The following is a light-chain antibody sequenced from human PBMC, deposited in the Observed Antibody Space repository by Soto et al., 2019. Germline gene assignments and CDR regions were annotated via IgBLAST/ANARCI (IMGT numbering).Light chain of an antibody. J-gene: IGKJ4*01. CDR2: DAS. CDR3: QHYNSYPLT. Sequence: DIQMTQSPSTLSASVGDRVTITCRASQSISSWLAWYQQKPGKAPKLLIYDASSLESGVPSRFSGSGSGTEFTLTISSLQPDDFATYYCQHYNSYPLTFGGWTRVEIK. V-gene: IGKV1-5*01. CDR1: QSISSW.